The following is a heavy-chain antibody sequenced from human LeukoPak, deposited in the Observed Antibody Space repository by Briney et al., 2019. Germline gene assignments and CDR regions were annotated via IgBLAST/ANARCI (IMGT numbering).Heavy chain of an antibody. CDR1: GYTFINYN. D-gene: IGHD3-10*01. CDR3: ARDVFEGFGERVVDAFDL. CDR2: ISAYNGDT. J-gene: IGHJ3*01. V-gene: IGHV1-18*01. Sequence: ASVTVSCKASGYTFINYNIAWVRQAPGQGLEWMGWISAYNGDTNYGQKVQGRVAMTTDTSTRTAYMELRGLRSDDTAVYYCARDVFEGFGERVVDAFDLWGQGTMVTVSS.